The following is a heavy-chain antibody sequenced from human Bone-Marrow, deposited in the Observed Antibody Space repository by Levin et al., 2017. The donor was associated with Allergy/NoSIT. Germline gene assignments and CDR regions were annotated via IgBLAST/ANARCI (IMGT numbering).Heavy chain of an antibody. CDR2: IKADGSEK. Sequence: QTGGSLRLSCAASGFSLSRFWMSWVRQTPGKGLEWVAIIKADGSEKFYQDSVEGRFTISRDNAKNSLYLQMFSLRIEDTAMYYCVRDPTVTTRHDAFDIWGQGTMVTVSS. D-gene: IGHD4-17*01. CDR3: VRDPTVTTRHDAFDI. V-gene: IGHV3-7*01. CDR1: GFSLSRFW. J-gene: IGHJ3*02.